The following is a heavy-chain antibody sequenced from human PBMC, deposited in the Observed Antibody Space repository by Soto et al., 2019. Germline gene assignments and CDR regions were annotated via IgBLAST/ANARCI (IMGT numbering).Heavy chain of an antibody. CDR1: GGTFNSYA. CDR3: ASIAVFGVIALTSKTWFDP. Sequence: QVQLVQSGAEVRKPGSSVRVSCKASGGTFNSYAFSWVRQAAGQGLEWMGGIIPVFSATHYAQSFEGRVTISANESTKTVYLDFSSLKSDDTALYFCASIAVFGVIALTSKTWFDPWGQGTLVIVSS. V-gene: IGHV1-69*01. D-gene: IGHD3-3*01. CDR2: IIPVFSAT. J-gene: IGHJ5*02.